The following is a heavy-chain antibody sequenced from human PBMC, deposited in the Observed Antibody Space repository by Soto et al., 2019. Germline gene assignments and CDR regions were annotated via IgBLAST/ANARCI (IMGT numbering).Heavy chain of an antibody. Sequence: QVQLQQWGAGLLKPSETLSLTCAVYGGSFSGYYWSWIRRPPGKGLEWIGEINHSGSTNYNPSLKSRVTIFVDTSTNQFSLKLSSVPAADTAVYYCARPAIAATVSAFDNWGQGTLVTVSS. CDR3: ARPAIAATVSAFDN. CDR2: INHSGST. V-gene: IGHV4-34*01. D-gene: IGHD6-13*01. J-gene: IGHJ4*02. CDR1: GGSFSGYY.